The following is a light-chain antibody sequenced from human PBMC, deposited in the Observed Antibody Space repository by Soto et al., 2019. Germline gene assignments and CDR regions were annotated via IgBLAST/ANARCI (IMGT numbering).Light chain of an antibody. CDR3: QQYNDYPWT. V-gene: IGKV1-5*03. J-gene: IGKJ1*01. CDR2: KAS. CDR1: QSISNL. Sequence: DIQMTQSPSTLSASVGDRVTISCRASQSISNLLAWYQQKPGKAPNLLICKASSLESGVPSRLSGSGSGTEFTLTISRLQPDDFGSYYCQQYNDYPWTFGQGTKVEIK.